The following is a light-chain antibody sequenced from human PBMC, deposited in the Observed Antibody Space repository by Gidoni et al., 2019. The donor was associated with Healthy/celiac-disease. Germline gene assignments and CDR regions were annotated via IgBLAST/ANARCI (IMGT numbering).Light chain of an antibody. Sequence: DIQLTQSPSFLSASVGDRVTITCRASQGISSYLAWYQQKPGKATKLLIYAASTLQSGVPSRFSGSGAGTEFTLTISSLQHEDFATYYCQQLNSYPPAFGGGTKVEIK. CDR1: QGISSY. J-gene: IGKJ4*01. CDR3: QQLNSYPPA. CDR2: AAS. V-gene: IGKV1-9*01.